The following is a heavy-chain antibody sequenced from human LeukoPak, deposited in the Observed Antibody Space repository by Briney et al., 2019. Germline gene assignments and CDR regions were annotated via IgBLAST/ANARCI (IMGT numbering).Heavy chain of an antibody. CDR3: AKDPYDSSGYYFAGYYGMDV. J-gene: IGHJ6*02. V-gene: IGHV3-23*01. CDR2: ISGSGGST. CDR1: GFTFSSYA. Sequence: GSLRLSCAASGFTFSSYAMSWVRQAPGKGLEWVSAISGSGGSTYYADSVKGRFTISRDNSKNTLYLQMNSLRAEDTAVYYCAKDPYDSSGYYFAGYYGMDVWGQGTTVTVSS. D-gene: IGHD3-22*01.